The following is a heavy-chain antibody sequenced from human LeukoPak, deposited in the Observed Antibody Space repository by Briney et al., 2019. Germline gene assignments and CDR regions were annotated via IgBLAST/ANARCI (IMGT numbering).Heavy chain of an antibody. CDR2: IKQDGSEK. D-gene: IGHD3/OR15-3a*01. CDR1: GFTFTSYV. CDR3: AIPQAGYVLN. V-gene: IGHV3-7*02. Sequence: GGSLRLSCAASGFTFTSYVMHWVRQAPGKGLEWVANIKQDGSEKYYVDSVKGRFTISRGNAKNSLYLQMNSLRAEDTAVYYCAIPQAGYVLNWGQGALVTVSS. J-gene: IGHJ1*01.